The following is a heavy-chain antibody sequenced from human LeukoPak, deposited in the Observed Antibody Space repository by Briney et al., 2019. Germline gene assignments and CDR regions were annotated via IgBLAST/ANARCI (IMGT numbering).Heavy chain of an antibody. D-gene: IGHD4-11*01. J-gene: IGHJ4*02. Sequence: DSVKVACKASGYTFSKYGITWVRLAPGQGLEWMGWISASIGNTNYAQELQGRVTMTTDISTSTAYMELRSLRSDDTAVYYCARAGATLTRLFDYWGQGTLVTVSS. V-gene: IGHV1-18*01. CDR3: ARAGATLTRLFDY. CDR1: GYTFSKYG. CDR2: ISASIGNT.